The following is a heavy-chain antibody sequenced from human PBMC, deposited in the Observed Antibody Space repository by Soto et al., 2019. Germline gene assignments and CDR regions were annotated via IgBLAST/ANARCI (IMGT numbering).Heavy chain of an antibody. D-gene: IGHD2-15*01. CDR2: ISAYNGNT. CDR3: ARDPRYCSGGSCYGYYFDY. V-gene: IGHV1-18*04. CDR1: GYTFTSYG. Sequence: ASVKVSCKASGYTFTSYGISWVRQAPGQGLEWMGWISAYNGNTNYAQKLQGRVTMTTDTSTRTAYMELRSLRSDDTAVYYCARDPRYCSGGSCYGYYFDYWGQGALVNVSS. J-gene: IGHJ4*02.